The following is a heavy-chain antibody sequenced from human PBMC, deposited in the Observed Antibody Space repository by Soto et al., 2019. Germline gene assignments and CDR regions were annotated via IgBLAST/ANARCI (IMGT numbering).Heavy chain of an antibody. J-gene: IGHJ6*02. CDR1: GGTISSSSYY. CDR2: IYYSGST. CDR3: ASPIMVRGVFPYYYYYYGMDV. V-gene: IGHV4-39*01. D-gene: IGHD3-10*01. Sequence: SETLSLTCTVSGGTISSSSYYWGWIRQPPGKGLEWIGSIYYSGSTYYNPSLKSRVTISVDTSKNQFSLKLSSVTAADTAVYYCASPIMVRGVFPYYYYYYGMDVWGQGTTVTVS.